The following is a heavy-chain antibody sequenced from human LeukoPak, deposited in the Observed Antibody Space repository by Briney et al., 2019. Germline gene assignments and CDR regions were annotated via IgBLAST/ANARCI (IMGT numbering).Heavy chain of an antibody. CDR2: INPSGGST. J-gene: IGHJ5*02. CDR1: GYTFTSYY. D-gene: IGHD3-3*01. CDR3: ARGVLRFLERAYNWFDP. Sequence: GASVKVSCKASGYTFTSYYMHVVRQAPGQGLEWMGIINPSGGSTSYAQKFQGRATMTRDTSTSTVYMELSSLRSEDTAVYYCARGVLRFLERAYNWFDPWGQGTLVTVSS. V-gene: IGHV1-46*01.